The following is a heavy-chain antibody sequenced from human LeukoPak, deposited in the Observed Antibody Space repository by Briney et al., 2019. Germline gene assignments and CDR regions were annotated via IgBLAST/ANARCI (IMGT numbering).Heavy chain of an antibody. D-gene: IGHD3-22*01. Sequence: GGSLRLSCAASGFTFSSYAMSWVRQAPGKGLEWVSAISGSGGSTYYADSVKGRFTISRDNSKNTLYLQMDSLRTEDTAVYYCAKAVYYDSSGSDYWGQGTLVTVSS. J-gene: IGHJ4*02. V-gene: IGHV3-23*01. CDR1: GFTFSSYA. CDR2: ISGSGGST. CDR3: AKAVYYDSSGSDY.